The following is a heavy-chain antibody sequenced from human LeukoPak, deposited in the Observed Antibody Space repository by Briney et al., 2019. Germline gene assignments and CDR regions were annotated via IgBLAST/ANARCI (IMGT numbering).Heavy chain of an antibody. CDR2: INSDGSST. D-gene: IGHD1-26*01. CDR3: TRGGSGSYSDY. Sequence: GGSLRLSCAASGFTFSSYWMHWVRQAPGKGLVWVSRINSDGSSTMYADSVKGRLTISRDNAKNTLYLQMNRLSAEDTAVYYCTRGGSGSYSDYWGQGTLVTVSS. J-gene: IGHJ4*02. CDR1: GFTFSSYW. V-gene: IGHV3-74*03.